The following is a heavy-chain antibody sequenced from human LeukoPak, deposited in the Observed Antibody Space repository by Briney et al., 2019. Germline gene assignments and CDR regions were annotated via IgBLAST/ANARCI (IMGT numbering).Heavy chain of an antibody. J-gene: IGHJ4*02. CDR2: ISAYNGNT. D-gene: IGHD6-19*01. V-gene: IGHV1-18*01. CDR3: ARESSGWYVDDY. CDR1: GGTFSSYA. Sequence: ASVKVSCKASGGTFSSYAISWVRQAPGQGLEWMGWISAYNGNTNYAQKLQGRVTMTTDTSTSTAYMELRSLRSDDTAVYYCARESSGWYVDDYWGQGTLVTVSS.